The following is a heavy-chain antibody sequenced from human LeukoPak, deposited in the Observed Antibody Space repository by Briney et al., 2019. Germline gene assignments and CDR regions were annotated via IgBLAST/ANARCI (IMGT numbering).Heavy chain of an antibody. Sequence: ASMKVSCKASGYTFTSYGISWVRQAPGQGLEWMGWISAYNGNTNYAQKLQGRVTMTTDTSTSTAYMELRSLRSDDTAVYYCARGGANYYDSSGSARMDVWGKGTTVTVSS. CDR1: GYTFTSYG. CDR2: ISAYNGNT. V-gene: IGHV1-18*01. J-gene: IGHJ6*04. CDR3: ARGGANYYDSSGSARMDV. D-gene: IGHD3-22*01.